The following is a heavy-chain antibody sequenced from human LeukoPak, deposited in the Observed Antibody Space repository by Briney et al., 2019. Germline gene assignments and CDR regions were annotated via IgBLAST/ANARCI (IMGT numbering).Heavy chain of an antibody. D-gene: IGHD1-14*01. CDR2: INHSGST. J-gene: IGHJ4*02. CDR1: GGSISSYY. V-gene: IGHV4-34*01. CDR3: ASPYTGDY. Sequence: SETLSLTCTVSGGSISSYYWSWIRQPPGKGLEWIGEINHSGSTNYNPSLKSRVTISVDTSKNQFSLKLSSVTAADTAVYYCASPYTGDYWGQGTLVTVSS.